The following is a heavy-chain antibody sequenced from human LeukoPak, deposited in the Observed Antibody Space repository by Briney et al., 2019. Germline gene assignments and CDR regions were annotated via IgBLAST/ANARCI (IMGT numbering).Heavy chain of an antibody. Sequence: SETLSLTCAVYGGSFSGYYWSWIRQPPGKGLEWIGEINHTGSTNYNPSLKSRVTISVDTSKNQFSLKLSSVTAADTAVYYCARAKGYTSSYSFDYWGQGILVTVSS. D-gene: IGHD3-10*01. J-gene: IGHJ4*02. CDR2: INHTGST. CDR1: GGSFSGYY. CDR3: ARAKGYTSSYSFDY. V-gene: IGHV4-34*01.